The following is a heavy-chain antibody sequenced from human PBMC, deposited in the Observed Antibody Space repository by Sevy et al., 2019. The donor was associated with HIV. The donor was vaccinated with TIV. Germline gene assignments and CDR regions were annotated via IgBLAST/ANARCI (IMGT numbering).Heavy chain of an antibody. CDR3: ARSYYGSGSYYNANYYYYYGMDV. Sequence: GGSLRLSCAASGFTFSDYYMSWIRQAPGKGLEWVSYISSSGSTIYYADSVKGRFTISRDNAKNSRYRQMNSLRAEDTAVYYCARSYYGSGSYYNANYYYYYGMDVWGQGTTVTVSS. CDR1: GFTFSDYY. V-gene: IGHV3-11*01. CDR2: ISSSGSTI. D-gene: IGHD3-10*01. J-gene: IGHJ6*02.